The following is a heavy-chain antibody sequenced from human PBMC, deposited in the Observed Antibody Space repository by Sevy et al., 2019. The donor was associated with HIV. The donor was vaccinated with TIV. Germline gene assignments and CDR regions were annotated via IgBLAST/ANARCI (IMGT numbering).Heavy chain of an antibody. V-gene: IGHV3-30*04. CDR1: GFTFSSYA. D-gene: IGHD3-22*01. Sequence: GGSLRLSCAASGFTFSSYAMHWVRQAPGKGLEWVAVISYDGSNKYYADSVKGRFTISRDNSKNTLYLQMNSLRAEDTAVYYCARDRPTLNYHASSGYNYYFDSWGQGTLVTVSS. CDR2: ISYDGSNK. J-gene: IGHJ4*02. CDR3: ARDRPTLNYHASSGYNYYFDS.